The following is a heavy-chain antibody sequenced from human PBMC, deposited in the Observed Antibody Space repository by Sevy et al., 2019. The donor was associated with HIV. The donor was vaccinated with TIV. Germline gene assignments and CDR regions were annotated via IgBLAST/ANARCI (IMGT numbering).Heavy chain of an antibody. J-gene: IGHJ4*02. D-gene: IGHD2-15*01. CDR2: ISDSSDTI. CDR1: GFIFSNYY. V-gene: IGHV3-48*01. CDR3: ARVRDRYGSGGSCYYGYFFDY. Sequence: GGYLRLSCAASGFIFSNYYMTWVRQAPGKGLERVSYISDSSDTISYADSVKGRFTISRDNAKNALYLQTSSLRGEDTAVYYCARVRDRYGSGGSCYYGYFFDYWGQGTLVTVSS.